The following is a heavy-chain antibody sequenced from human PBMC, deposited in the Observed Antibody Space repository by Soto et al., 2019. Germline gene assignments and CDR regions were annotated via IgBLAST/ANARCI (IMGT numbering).Heavy chain of an antibody. J-gene: IGHJ5*02. CDR2: TYYRSKWYN. CDR1: GDSVSSNSVL. D-gene: IGHD6-19*01. Sequence: SQTLSLTCAISGDSVSSNSVLWNWIRQSPSRGLEWPGRTYYRSKWYNDYAVSVKSRITISPDTSKNQFSLQLNSVTPEDTAVYYCARSGSGSNWFDPWGQGTLVTVSS. V-gene: IGHV6-1*01. CDR3: ARSGSGSNWFDP.